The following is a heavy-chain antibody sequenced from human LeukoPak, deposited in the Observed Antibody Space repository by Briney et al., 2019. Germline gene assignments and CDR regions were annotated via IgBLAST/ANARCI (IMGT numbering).Heavy chain of an antibody. CDR1: GGTFSNNA. CDR2: IIPRFTP. D-gene: IGHD5-12*01. J-gene: IGHJ4*02. CDR3: AGLGYSGYGPRSRFDN. V-gene: IGHV1-69*05. Sequence: ASVKVSCKGSGGTFSNNAISWVRQAPGQGLEWMGGIIPRFTPNYAQHFQGRVTITTDEATTTPYLELSNLRSDDTAVYYCAGLGYSGYGPRSRFDNWGRGTLITVST.